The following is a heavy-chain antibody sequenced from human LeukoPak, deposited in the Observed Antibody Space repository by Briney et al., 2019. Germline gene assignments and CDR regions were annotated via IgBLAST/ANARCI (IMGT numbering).Heavy chain of an antibody. CDR2: IYYSGST. D-gene: IGHD3-9*01. J-gene: IGHJ4*02. V-gene: IGHV4-59*08. CDR1: GGSISSYY. Sequence: PSETLSLTCTVSGGSISSYYWSWIRQPPGKGLEWIGYIYYSGSTNYNPSLKSRVTISVDTSKNQFSLKLSSVTAADTAVYYCARHSSYYDILTGYYPHFDYWGQGTLVTVSS. CDR3: ARHSSYYDILTGYYPHFDY.